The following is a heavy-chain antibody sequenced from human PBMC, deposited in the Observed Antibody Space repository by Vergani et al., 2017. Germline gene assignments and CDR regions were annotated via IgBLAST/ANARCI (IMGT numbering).Heavy chain of an antibody. CDR1: GYTFTGYY. J-gene: IGHJ3*02. V-gene: IGHV1-2*02. CDR2: INPNSGGT. Sequence: QVQLVQSGAEVKKPGASVKVSCKASGYTFTGYYMHWVRQAPGQGLEWMGWINPNSGGTNYAQKFQGRVTMTRDTSISTAYMELSRMRSEDTAVYYCATAIMEIIAAAGPWYAFDIWGQGTMVTVSS. D-gene: IGHD6-13*01. CDR3: ATAIMEIIAAAGPWYAFDI.